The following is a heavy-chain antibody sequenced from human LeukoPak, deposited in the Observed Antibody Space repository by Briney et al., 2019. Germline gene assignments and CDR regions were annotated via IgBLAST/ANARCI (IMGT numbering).Heavy chain of an antibody. J-gene: IGHJ4*02. CDR2: IYPGDSDT. D-gene: IGHD6-13*01. CDR3: ARTRYSSSSPYSVDY. Sequence: GESLKISSKGSGYSLTSYWIGWVRQMPGKGLEWMGIIYPGDSDTRYSPSFQGQVTISADKSISTAYLQWSSLKASDTAMYYCARTRYSSSSPYSVDYWGQGTLVTVSS. V-gene: IGHV5-51*01. CDR1: GYSLTSYW.